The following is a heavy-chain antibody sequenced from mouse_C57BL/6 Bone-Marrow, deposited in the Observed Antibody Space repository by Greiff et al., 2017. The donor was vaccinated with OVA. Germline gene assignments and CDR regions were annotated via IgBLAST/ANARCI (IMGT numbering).Heavy chain of an antibody. V-gene: IGHV1-55*01. Sequence: QVHVKQSGAELVKPGASVKMSCKASGYTFISYWITWVKQRPGQGLEWIGDIYPGSGSTNYNEKFKSKATLTVDTSSSTAYMQLSSLTSEDSAVYYCARGSYYAYFDYWGQGTTLTVSS. CDR3: ARGSYYAYFDY. CDR1: GYTFISYW. D-gene: IGHD1-1*01. J-gene: IGHJ2*01. CDR2: IYPGSGST.